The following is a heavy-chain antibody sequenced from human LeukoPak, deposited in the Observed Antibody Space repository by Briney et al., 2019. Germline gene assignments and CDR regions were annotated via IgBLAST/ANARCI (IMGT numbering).Heavy chain of an antibody. CDR2: IWYDGSNE. D-gene: IGHD3-10*02. J-gene: IGHJ3*01. CDR1: GFTFSNSG. CDR3: AREISMFVNAFDL. V-gene: IGHV3-33*01. Sequence: GGSLRLSCAASGFTFSNSGMHWVRQAPGKGLEWVAVIWYDGSNEYYADAVKGRFTISRDNSKNTVHLQMNSLRVEDTSVYYCAREISMFVNAFDLWGQGTLVAVSS.